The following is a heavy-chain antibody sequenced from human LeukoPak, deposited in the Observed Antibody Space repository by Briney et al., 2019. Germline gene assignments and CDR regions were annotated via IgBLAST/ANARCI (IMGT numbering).Heavy chain of an antibody. CDR1: GGTFSSYA. J-gene: IGHJ3*02. CDR2: IIPIFGTA. Sequence: SVKVSCKASGGTFSSYAISWVRQAPGQGLEWMGGIIPIFGTANYAQKFQGRVTITADKSTSTAYMELSSLRSEDTAVYYCARYMTAVVVTAIQREDDAFDIWGQGTMVTISS. D-gene: IGHD2-21*02. V-gene: IGHV1-69*06. CDR3: ARYMTAVVVTAIQREDDAFDI.